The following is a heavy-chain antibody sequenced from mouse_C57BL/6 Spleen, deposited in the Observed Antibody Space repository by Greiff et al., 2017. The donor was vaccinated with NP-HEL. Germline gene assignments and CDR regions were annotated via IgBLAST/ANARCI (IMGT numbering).Heavy chain of an antibody. CDR3: AREGFYYGSPTGFAY. CDR1: GYTFTSYW. CDR2: IDPSDSET. D-gene: IGHD1-1*01. V-gene: IGHV1-52*01. Sequence: QVQLQQPGAELVRPGSSVKLSCKASGYTFTSYWMHWVKQRPIQGLEWIGNIDPSDSETHYNQKFKDKATLTVDKSSSTAYMQLSSLTSEDSAVYYCAREGFYYGSPTGFAYWGQGTLVTVSA. J-gene: IGHJ3*01.